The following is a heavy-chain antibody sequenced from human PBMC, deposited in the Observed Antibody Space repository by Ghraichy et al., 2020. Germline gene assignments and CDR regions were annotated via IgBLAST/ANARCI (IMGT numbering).Heavy chain of an antibody. CDR1: GGSITSYY. Sequence: SETLSLTCSVSGGSITSYYWSLIRQSPGKGLEWIGSVLYNGDTNYNTSLKSRVTMSVDTSESQFSLRLTSVTAADTAVYYCVRQFYAAGTYNWFDPWGPGTLVSVSS. D-gene: IGHD6-19*01. J-gene: IGHJ5*02. CDR2: VLYNGDT. CDR3: VRQFYAAGTYNWFDP. V-gene: IGHV4-59*08.